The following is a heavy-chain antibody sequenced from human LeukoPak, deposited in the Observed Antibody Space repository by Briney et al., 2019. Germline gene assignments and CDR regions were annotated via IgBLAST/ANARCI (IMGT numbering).Heavy chain of an antibody. V-gene: IGHV3-74*01. CDR3: ARDLGSCTSTDCLNIWFDP. J-gene: IGHJ5*02. CDR1: GFTISGYW. CDR2: INSYGSRT. Sequence: PGGSLRLSCTASGFTISGYWMLWVRQAPGKGLVWVSRINSYGSRTNYADSVKRRFAISRDNAKNTLFLQINSLRTEDAAVYHCARDLGSCTSTDCLNIWFDPWGQGTLVTVSS. D-gene: IGHD2-2*01.